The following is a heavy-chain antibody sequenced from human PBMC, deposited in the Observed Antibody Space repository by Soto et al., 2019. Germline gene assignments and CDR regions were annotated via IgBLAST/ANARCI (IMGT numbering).Heavy chain of an antibody. CDR3: AKDYYFYYYYGMDV. Sequence: SLRLSCAASVFTFDDYAMHWVRQAPGKGLEWVSGISWNSGSIGYADSVKGRFTISRDNAKNSLYLQMNSLRAEDTALYYCAKDYYFYYYYGMDVWGQGTTVTVSS. V-gene: IGHV3-9*01. CDR2: ISWNSGSI. CDR1: VFTFDDYA. J-gene: IGHJ6*02. D-gene: IGHD1-26*01.